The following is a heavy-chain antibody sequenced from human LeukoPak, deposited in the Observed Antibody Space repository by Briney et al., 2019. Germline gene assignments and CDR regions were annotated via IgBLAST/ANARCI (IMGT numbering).Heavy chain of an antibody. CDR1: GFTFSSYS. CDR3: AREGIQLWFPPDY. V-gene: IGHV3-48*02. CDR2: ISSSSSTI. D-gene: IGHD5-18*01. Sequence: AGGSLRLSCAASGFTFSSYSMNWVRQAPGKGLEWVSYISSSSSTIHYADSVKGRFTTSRDNAKNSLYLQMNSLRDEDTAVYYCAREGIQLWFPPDYWGQGTLVTVSS. J-gene: IGHJ4*02.